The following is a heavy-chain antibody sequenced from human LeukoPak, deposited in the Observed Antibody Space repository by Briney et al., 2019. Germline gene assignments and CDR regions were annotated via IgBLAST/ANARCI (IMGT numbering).Heavy chain of an antibody. Sequence: PGRSLRLSCAASGFTFTSYAMHWVRQAPDKVLEWVAVISYDGSNKYYAGSVKDRFTIYRDNSKNSLYMQMNSLGAEETSVYYCARDFRCDIDYWGQGTLVTVSS. CDR1: GFTFTSYA. CDR2: ISYDGSNK. V-gene: IGHV3-30-3*01. D-gene: IGHD3-9*01. J-gene: IGHJ4*02. CDR3: ARDFRCDIDY.